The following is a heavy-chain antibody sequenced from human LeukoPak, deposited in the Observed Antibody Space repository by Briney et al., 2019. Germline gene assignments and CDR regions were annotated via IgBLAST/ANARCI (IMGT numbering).Heavy chain of an antibody. Sequence: SETLSLTCTVSGGSISSYYWSWMRQPPGKGLEWIGNIYYRGSTNYNPSLKSRVTISLDTSKNQFSLKLSSVTAADTAVYYCAREGEGAPYFDYWGQGTLVTVSS. V-gene: IGHV4-59*12. D-gene: IGHD1-26*01. CDR2: IYYRGST. J-gene: IGHJ4*02. CDR1: GGSISSYY. CDR3: AREGEGAPYFDY.